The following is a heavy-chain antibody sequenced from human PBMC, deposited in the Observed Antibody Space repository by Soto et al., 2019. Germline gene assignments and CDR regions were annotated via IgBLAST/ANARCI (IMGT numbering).Heavy chain of an antibody. CDR3: ARWVGGSMYDNSGKYDS. D-gene: IGHD3-22*01. CDR1: GFIFSGSG. CDR2: VSNDGIRK. Sequence: QVQLVESGGGVVQPGRSLRLTCAASGFIFSGSGMHWLRQAPGKGLEWVALVSNDGIRKYYGDSVKGRFTISSDNAENTLYLQMNSLRAEDTAVYYFARWVGGSMYDNSGKYDSWGQGTLVIVSS. J-gene: IGHJ5*01. V-gene: IGHV3-30*03.